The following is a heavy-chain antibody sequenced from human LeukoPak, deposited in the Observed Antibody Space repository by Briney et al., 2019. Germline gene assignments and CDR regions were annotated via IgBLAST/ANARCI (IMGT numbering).Heavy chain of an antibody. CDR1: GDSVSSNSAA. V-gene: IGHV6-1*01. CDR2: TYYRSKWFK. Sequence: SQTLSLTCGISGDSVSSNSAAWNWIRQSTSRGLEWLGRTYYRSKWFKDYAASVKSRITINPDTSKNQFSLQMNSVTPEDTAVYYCARDRIAVAATSWDAFDIWSQGTMVTVSS. D-gene: IGHD6-19*01. J-gene: IGHJ3*02. CDR3: ARDRIAVAATSWDAFDI.